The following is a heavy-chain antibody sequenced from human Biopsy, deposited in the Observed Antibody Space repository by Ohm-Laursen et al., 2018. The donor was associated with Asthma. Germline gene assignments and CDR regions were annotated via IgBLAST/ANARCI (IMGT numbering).Heavy chain of an antibody. CDR3: ARKAGSCISRTCYSLDF. V-gene: IGHV1-69*01. Sequence: SSVKVSCKSLGGTFNTYIIGWVRQAPGQGLEWMGGINSVFGTTTYPQKFQDRVTITADDSTSTVYMELSSLRSEDTVVYYCARKAGSCISRTCYSLDFWGQGTLVTVSS. D-gene: IGHD2-2*01. CDR1: GGTFNTYI. CDR2: INSVFGTT. J-gene: IGHJ4*02.